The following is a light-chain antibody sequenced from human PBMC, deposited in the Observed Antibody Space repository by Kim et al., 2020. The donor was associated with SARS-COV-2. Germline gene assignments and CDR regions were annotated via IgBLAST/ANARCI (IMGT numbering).Light chain of an antibody. Sequence: SSTVGDRVTIPCRASQTISNWLAWYQQKPGIAPNLLIYEASSLESGVPSRFSGSGSGTEFTLTISSLQPDDFATYYCQQYNTYPYTFGQGTKLEI. CDR2: EAS. V-gene: IGKV1-5*01. CDR1: QTISNW. CDR3: QQYNTYPYT. J-gene: IGKJ2*01.